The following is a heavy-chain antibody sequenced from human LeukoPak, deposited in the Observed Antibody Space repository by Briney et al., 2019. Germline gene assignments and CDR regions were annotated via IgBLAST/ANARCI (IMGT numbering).Heavy chain of an antibody. J-gene: IGHJ4*02. D-gene: IGHD5-12*01. CDR3: ARANIVATYFDY. V-gene: IGHV3-7*04. Sequence: PGGSLRLSCAASGSTFRSHWMTWVRQAPRKGLEWVANIQPDGSESYYVHSVMGRFSISRDNAKNSLYLQMNSLRAEDTAVYYCARANIVATYFDYWGQGTLVTVSS. CDR2: IQPDGSES. CDR1: GSTFRSHW.